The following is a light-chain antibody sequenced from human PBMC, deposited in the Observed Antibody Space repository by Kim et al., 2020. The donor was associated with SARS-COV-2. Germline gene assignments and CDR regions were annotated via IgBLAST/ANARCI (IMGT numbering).Light chain of an antibody. J-gene: IGLJ2*01. CDR2: GKN. V-gene: IGLV3-19*01. Sequence: ALGQTVRIKCQGDSLRNYYASWYQQKPGQAPVLVIYGKNNRPSGIPDRFSGSSSGNTASLTIAGAQAEDEADYYCNSRDSSGNHLVFGGGTKLTVL. CDR1: SLRNYY. CDR3: NSRDSSGNHLV.